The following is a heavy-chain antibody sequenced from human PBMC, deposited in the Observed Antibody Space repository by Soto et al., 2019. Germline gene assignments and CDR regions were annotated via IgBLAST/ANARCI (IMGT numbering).Heavy chain of an antibody. V-gene: IGHV1-3*01. Sequence: ASVKVSCKASGYTLTRYSIHWVRQAPGQRLEWMRWINAGNGNTKFSQKFQGRVTITRDTSASTAYMELRGLRSEDTAVYYCAILGTYYFDNSDNYFDFWGQGTLVTVS. J-gene: IGHJ4*02. CDR3: AILGTYYFDNSDNYFDF. CDR2: INAGNGNT. CDR1: GYTLTRYS. D-gene: IGHD3-22*01.